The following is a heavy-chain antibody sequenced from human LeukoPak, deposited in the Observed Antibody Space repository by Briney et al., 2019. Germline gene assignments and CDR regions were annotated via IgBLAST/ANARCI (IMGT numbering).Heavy chain of an antibody. Sequence: PGGSLRLSCAASGFTFSSYAMHWVRQAPGKGLEWVAVISYDGSNKYYADSVKGRFTISRDNSKNTLYLQMNSLRAEDTAVYYCARDLGEYYYGSGSHHYYYYMDVWGKGTTVTVSS. CDR3: ARDLGEYYYGSGSHHYYYYMDV. V-gene: IGHV3-30*01. J-gene: IGHJ6*03. CDR2: ISYDGSNK. D-gene: IGHD3-10*01. CDR1: GFTFSSYA.